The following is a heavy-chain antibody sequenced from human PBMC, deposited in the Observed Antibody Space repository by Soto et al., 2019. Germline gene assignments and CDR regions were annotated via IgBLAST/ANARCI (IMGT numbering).Heavy chain of an antibody. CDR3: ARDSIWFGELLYPYGRDV. V-gene: IGHV1-69*04. D-gene: IGHD3-10*01. CDR2: IIPILGIA. CDR1: GGTFSSYT. J-gene: IGHJ6*02. Sequence: ASVKVSCKASGGTFSSYTISWVRQAPGQGLEWMGRIIPILGIANYAQKLQGRVTMTTDTSTSTAYMELRSLRSDDTAVYYCARDSIWFGELLYPYGRDVWGQGTTLTVSS.